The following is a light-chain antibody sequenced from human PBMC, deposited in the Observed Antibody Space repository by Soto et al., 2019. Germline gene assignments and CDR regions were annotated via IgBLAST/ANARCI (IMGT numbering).Light chain of an antibody. J-gene: IGKJ2*01. V-gene: IGKV3-15*01. CDR1: QSINTN. Sequence: EIVMTQSPATLSVSPGEGATLSCRASQSINTNLAWYQQKPGQAPRLLIYDASTRATGIPARISGSGSGTEFTLTISSLQSEDFAVYYCQQRSSWPPNTFGQGTKLEIK. CDR3: QQRSSWPPNT. CDR2: DAS.